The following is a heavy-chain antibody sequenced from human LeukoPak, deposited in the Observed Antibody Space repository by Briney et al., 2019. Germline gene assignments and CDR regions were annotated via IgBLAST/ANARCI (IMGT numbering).Heavy chain of an antibody. J-gene: IGHJ4*02. Sequence: GGSLRLSCAASGFTFGDYAMHWVRQAPGKGLEWVALIWYDGSNKYQADSVKGRFTISRDNSKNTLYLQMNSLRAEDTAVYYCARDTTRDFYDSSGYYHGHLDYWGQGTLVTVSS. D-gene: IGHD3-22*01. CDR1: GFTFGDYA. V-gene: IGHV3-33*08. CDR2: IWYDGSNK. CDR3: ARDTTRDFYDSSGYYHGHLDY.